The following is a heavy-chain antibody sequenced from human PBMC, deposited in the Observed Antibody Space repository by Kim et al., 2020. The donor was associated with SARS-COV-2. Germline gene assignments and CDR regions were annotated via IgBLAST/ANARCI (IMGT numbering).Heavy chain of an antibody. CDR1: GFTFNSYD. CDR2: IGTSGDT. Sequence: GGSLRLSCAASGFTFNSYDMHWVRQRAGQGLEWVSAIGTSGDTFYPGSVKGRFTISRENAKRSLYLQIDNLKAGDTAVYYCVRGGTDAFDHWGQGTLVTVSS. CDR3: VRGGTDAFDH. J-gene: IGHJ3*01. V-gene: IGHV3-13*01.